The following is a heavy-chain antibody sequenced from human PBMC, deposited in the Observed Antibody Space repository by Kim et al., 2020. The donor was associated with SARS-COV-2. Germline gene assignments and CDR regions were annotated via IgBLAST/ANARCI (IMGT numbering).Heavy chain of an antibody. J-gene: IGHJ5*02. Sequence: ASVKVSCKASGYTFTSYDINWVRQATGQGLEWMGWMNPNSGNTGYAQKFQGRVTMTRNTSISTAYMELSSLRSEDTAVYYCAREGYYYGSGSYYPGYNWFDPWGQGTLVTVSS. CDR2: MNPNSGNT. D-gene: IGHD3-10*01. CDR3: AREGYYYGSGSYYPGYNWFDP. CDR1: GYTFTSYD. V-gene: IGHV1-8*01.